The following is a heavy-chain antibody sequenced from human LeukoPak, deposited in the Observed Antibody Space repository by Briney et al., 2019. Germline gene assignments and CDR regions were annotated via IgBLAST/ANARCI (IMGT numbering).Heavy chain of an antibody. Sequence: ASVKVSFKASGYTFTSYAIHWVRQAPGQRLEWMGWISAGNGNTKYSQNFQGRVTFISNTSATTAFMELSSLRSEDAAVYYCARDSGSGSNDYWGQGTLVTVSS. V-gene: IGHV1-3*01. D-gene: IGHD1-26*01. J-gene: IGHJ4*02. CDR1: GYTFTSYA. CDR2: ISAGNGNT. CDR3: ARDSGSGSNDY.